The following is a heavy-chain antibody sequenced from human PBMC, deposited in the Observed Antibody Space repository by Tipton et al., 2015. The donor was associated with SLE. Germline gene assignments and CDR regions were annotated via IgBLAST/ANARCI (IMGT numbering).Heavy chain of an antibody. J-gene: IGHJ4*02. CDR2: INHSETA. CDR3: ARGRGMITYGGVFAD. V-gene: IGHV4-34*01. D-gene: IGHD3-16*02. CDR1: GGSFSDYF. Sequence: TLSLTCAVDGGSFSDYFWSWIRQPPGKGLEWIGEINHSETANYNASLKSRVTISIDTSKNQFSLKLNSVTVADTAVYYCARGRGMITYGGVFADWGQGTLVTVSS.